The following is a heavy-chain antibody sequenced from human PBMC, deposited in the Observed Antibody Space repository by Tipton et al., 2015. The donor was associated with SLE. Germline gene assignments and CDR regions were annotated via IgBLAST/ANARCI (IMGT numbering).Heavy chain of an antibody. CDR3: AKDSSGYYPW. D-gene: IGHD3-22*01. CDR2: ISYDGSNK. CDR1: GFTFSSYA. J-gene: IGHJ4*02. V-gene: IGHV3-30-3*02. Sequence: SLRLSCAASGFTFSSYAMHWVRQAPGKGLEWVAVISYDGSNKYYADSVKGRFTISRDNAKNSLYLQMNSLRAEDTAVYYCAKDSSGYYPWWGQGTLVTVSS.